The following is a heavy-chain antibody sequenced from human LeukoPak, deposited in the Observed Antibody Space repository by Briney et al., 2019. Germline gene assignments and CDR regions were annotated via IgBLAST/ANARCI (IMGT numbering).Heavy chain of an antibody. D-gene: IGHD3-22*01. CDR2: INPNSGGT. V-gene: IGHV1-2*02. CDR3: ARDKYYYDSSGYPVRGGAFDI. J-gene: IGHJ3*02. CDR1: GYTFTGYY. Sequence: GASVKVSCKASGYTFTGYYMHWVRQAPGQGLEWMGWINPNSGGTNYAQKFQGRVTMTGDTSISTAYMELSRLRSDDTAVYYCARDKYYYDSSGYPVRGGAFDIWGQGTMVTVSS.